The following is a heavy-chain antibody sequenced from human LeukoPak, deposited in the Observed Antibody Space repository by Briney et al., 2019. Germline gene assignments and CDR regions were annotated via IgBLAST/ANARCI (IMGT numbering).Heavy chain of an antibody. Sequence: GASVKVSCKASGYTFTSYAMHWVRQAPGQRLEWMGWINAGNGNTKYSQKFQGRITITRDTSASTAYMDLSSLRSEDTAVYYCASGKGEYYDSSGYQRDAFGIWSQGTMVTVSS. CDR3: ASGKGEYYDSSGYQRDAFGI. CDR2: INAGNGNT. D-gene: IGHD3-22*01. V-gene: IGHV1-3*01. CDR1: GYTFTSYA. J-gene: IGHJ3*02.